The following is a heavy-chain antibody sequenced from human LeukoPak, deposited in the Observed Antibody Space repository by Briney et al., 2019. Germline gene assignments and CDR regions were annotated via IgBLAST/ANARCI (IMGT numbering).Heavy chain of an antibody. V-gene: IGHV1-8*01. D-gene: IGHD6-13*01. Sequence: ASVKVSCKASGYTLTSYDINWVRQATGQGLEWMGWMNPNSGNTGYAQKFQGRVTMTRNTSISTAYMELSSLRSEDTAVYYCARGLVPVLGKREDVWGQGTTVTVSS. J-gene: IGHJ6*02. CDR2: MNPNSGNT. CDR1: GYTLTSYD. CDR3: ARGLVPVLGKREDV.